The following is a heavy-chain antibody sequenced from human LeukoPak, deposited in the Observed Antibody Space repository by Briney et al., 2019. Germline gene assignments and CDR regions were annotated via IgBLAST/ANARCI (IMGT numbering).Heavy chain of an antibody. J-gene: IGHJ4*02. V-gene: IGHV4-61*01. CDR2: IYYSGST. CDR3: ARVIAVAGYFDY. D-gene: IGHD6-19*01. CDR1: GGSISSGSYY. Sequence: PSETLSLTCTVSGGSISSGSYYWSWIRQPPGKGLEWIGYIYYSGSTNYNPSLKSRVTISVDTSKNQFSLKLSSVTAADTAVYYCARVIAVAGYFDYWGQGTLVTVSS.